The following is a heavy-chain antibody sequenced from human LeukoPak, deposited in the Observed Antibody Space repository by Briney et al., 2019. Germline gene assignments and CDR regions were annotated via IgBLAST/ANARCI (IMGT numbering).Heavy chain of an antibody. D-gene: IGHD6-19*01. CDR3: TRGHSSGWLGSFDY. Sequence: GGSLRLSCAASGFTFSSYAMSWVRQAPGKGLEWVGFIRSKAYGGTTEYAASVKGRFTISRDDSKSIAYLQMNSLKTEDTAVYYCTRGHSSGWLGSFDYWGQGTLVTVSS. CDR1: GFTFSSYA. V-gene: IGHV3-49*04. J-gene: IGHJ4*02. CDR2: IRSKAYGGTT.